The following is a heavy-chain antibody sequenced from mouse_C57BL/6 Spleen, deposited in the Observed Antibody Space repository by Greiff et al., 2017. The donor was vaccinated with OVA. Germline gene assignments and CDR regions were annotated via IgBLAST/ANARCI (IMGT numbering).Heavy chain of an antibody. CDR3: TRWDVYWYFDV. Sequence: VQLQQSGAELVRPGASVTLSCKASGYTFTDYEMHWVKQTPVHGLEWIGAIDPETGGTAYNQKFKGKAILTADKSSSTAYMELRSLTSEDSAVYYCTRWDVYWYFDVWGTGTTVTVSS. D-gene: IGHD4-1*01. CDR1: GYTFTDYE. V-gene: IGHV1-15*01. CDR2: IDPETGGT. J-gene: IGHJ1*03.